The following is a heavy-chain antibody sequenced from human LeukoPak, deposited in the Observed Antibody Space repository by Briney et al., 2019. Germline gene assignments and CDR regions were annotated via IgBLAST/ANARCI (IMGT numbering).Heavy chain of an antibody. CDR1: GGSFSGYY. V-gene: IGHV4-34*01. D-gene: IGHD3-10*01. Sequence: SETLSLTCAVYGGSFSGYYWSWIRQPPGKGLEWIGEIYHSGSTNYNPSLKSRVTISVDTSKNQFSLKLSSVTAADTAVYYCARGGRYYGSGSYPYYYGMDVWGKGTTVTVSS. J-gene: IGHJ6*04. CDR2: IYHSGST. CDR3: ARGGRYYGSGSYPYYYGMDV.